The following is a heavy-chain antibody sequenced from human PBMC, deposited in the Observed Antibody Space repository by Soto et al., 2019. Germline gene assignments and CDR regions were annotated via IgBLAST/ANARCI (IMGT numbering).Heavy chain of an antibody. CDR1: GFSFSTYA. V-gene: IGHV3-23*01. D-gene: IGHD2-2*01. CDR3: AKHAEYQLVSWFDP. CDR2: ISAGGGNT. Sequence: EVQLLESGGGLVQPGGSLRLSCAVSGFSFSTYAMSWVRQAPGKGLEWVSGISAGGGNTYYADSGRGRFTISRDNSKDTLYLQITGLRAEDTAFYYCAKHAEYQLVSWFDPWGQGTLVTVSS. J-gene: IGHJ5*02.